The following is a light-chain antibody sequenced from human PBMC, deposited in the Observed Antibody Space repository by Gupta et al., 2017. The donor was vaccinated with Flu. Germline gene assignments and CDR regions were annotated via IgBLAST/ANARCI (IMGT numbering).Light chain of an antibody. Sequence: SALTQPASVSGSPGQSITISCTGTSNAVGSYNLVSWYQQHPGKVTKIMIYENKKRPSGGSNRFSGYKSGNTASLTIAGLQAEDDADYYCCSYATASWVFGGGTKVTVL. CDR1: SNAVGSYNL. J-gene: IGLJ3*02. CDR3: CSYATASWV. V-gene: IGLV2-23*01. CDR2: ENK.